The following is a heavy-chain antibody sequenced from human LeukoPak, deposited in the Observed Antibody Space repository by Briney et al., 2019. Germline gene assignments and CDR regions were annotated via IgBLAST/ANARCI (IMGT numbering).Heavy chain of an antibody. CDR2: ISWNSGSI. J-gene: IGHJ4*02. CDR1: GFTFSSYW. V-gene: IGHV3-9*01. CDR3: AKGAGGYSFGYPPHYFDY. Sequence: GGSLRLSCAASGFTFSSYWMHWVRQAPGKGLEWVSGISWNSGSIGYADSVKGRFTISRDNAKNSLNLQMNSLRVEDTALYYCAKGAGGYSFGYPPHYFDYWGQGTLVTVSS. D-gene: IGHD5-18*01.